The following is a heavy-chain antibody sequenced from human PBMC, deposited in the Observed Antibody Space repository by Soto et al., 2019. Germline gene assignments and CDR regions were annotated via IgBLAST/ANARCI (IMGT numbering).Heavy chain of an antibody. Sequence: SETLSLTCTVSGGSISSGGYYWSWIRQHPGKGLEWIGYIYYSGSTYYNPSLKSRVTISVDTSKNQFSLKLSSVTAADTAVYYCARGEMTTVTTWSLYFDYWGQGTLVTVS. CDR2: IYYSGST. D-gene: IGHD4-17*01. V-gene: IGHV4-31*03. J-gene: IGHJ4*02. CDR1: GGSISSGGYY. CDR3: ARGEMTTVTTWSLYFDY.